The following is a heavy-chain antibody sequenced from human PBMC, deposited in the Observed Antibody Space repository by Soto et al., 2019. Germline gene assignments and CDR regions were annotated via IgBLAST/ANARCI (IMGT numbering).Heavy chain of an antibody. CDR2: IIPIFGTA. V-gene: IGHV1-69*13. Sequence: ASVKVSCKASGGTFSSYAISWVRQAPGQGLEWMGGIIPIFGTANYAQKFQARVTITADESTSTAYMELSSLRSEDTAVYYCARWMVLTGTRGYYYYRMDVWGQGTTVTVSS. CDR1: GGTFSSYA. J-gene: IGHJ6*02. CDR3: ARWMVLTGTRGYYYYRMDV. D-gene: IGHD1-7*01.